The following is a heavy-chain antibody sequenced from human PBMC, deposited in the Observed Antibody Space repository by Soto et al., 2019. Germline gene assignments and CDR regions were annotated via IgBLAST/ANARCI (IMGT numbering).Heavy chain of an antibody. D-gene: IGHD2-15*01. CDR3: PSGVLPSARYRMDL. Sequence: QVQLQESGPGLVKPSGTLSLTCAVSGGSISSSNWWSWVRQPPGKGLEWIGEIYHSGSTNYNPSPKSRSSTSVHKSPHQSPLTLTSVTAAATPVYYCPSGVLPSARYRMDLWCHGTTVTLSS. CDR2: IYHSGST. CDR1: GGSISSSNW. J-gene: IGHJ6*02. V-gene: IGHV4-4*02.